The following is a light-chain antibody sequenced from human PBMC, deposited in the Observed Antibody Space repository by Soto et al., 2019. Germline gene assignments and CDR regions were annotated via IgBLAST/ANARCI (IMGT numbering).Light chain of an antibody. CDR3: QQYDNLPLT. V-gene: IGKV1-33*01. J-gene: IGKJ4*01. CDR2: DTS. Sequence: DIQMNQSPSSLSASVGDRVTITCQAGQDISNYLNWYQQKPGKAPKLLIYDTSKLETGVPSRFSGSGSGTALTFTISSLQPEDIATYYCQQYDNLPLTVGGGTKVEIK. CDR1: QDISNY.